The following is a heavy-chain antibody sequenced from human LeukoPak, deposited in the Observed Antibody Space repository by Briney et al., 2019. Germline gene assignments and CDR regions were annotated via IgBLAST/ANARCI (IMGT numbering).Heavy chain of an antibody. Sequence: SETLSLTCTVPGGSISSYYWSWIRQPPGKGLEWIGYIYYSGSTNYNPSLKSRVTITVDTSKNQFSLKLSSVTAADTAVYYCAREVEMAPVFDYWGQGTLVTVSS. CDR2: IYYSGST. CDR1: GGSISSYY. CDR3: AREVEMAPVFDY. D-gene: IGHD5-24*01. V-gene: IGHV4-59*01. J-gene: IGHJ4*02.